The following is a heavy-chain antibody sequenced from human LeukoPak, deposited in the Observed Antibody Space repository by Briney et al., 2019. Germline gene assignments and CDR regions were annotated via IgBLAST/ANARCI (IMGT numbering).Heavy chain of an antibody. D-gene: IGHD5-18*01. CDR1: GFTFSNAW. CDR2: IKSKTDGGAT. CDR3: TTRGYGYEYAFDI. Sequence: GGSLRLSCAASGFTFSNAWMSWVRQAPGKGLEWVGRIKSKTDGGATDYAAPVKGRFTISRDDSKNTLYLQMNSLKTEDTAVYYCTTRGYGYEYAFDIWGQGTKVTVSS. J-gene: IGHJ3*02. V-gene: IGHV3-15*01.